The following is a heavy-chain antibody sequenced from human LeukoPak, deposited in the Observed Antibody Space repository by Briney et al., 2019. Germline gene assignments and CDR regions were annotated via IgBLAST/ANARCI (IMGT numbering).Heavy chain of an antibody. V-gene: IGHV4-39*01. Sequence: SETLSLTCTVSGGSISSSSYYWGWIRQPPGKGLEWIGSIYYSGSTYYNPSLKSRVTISVDTSKNQFSLKLSSVTAADTAVHYCGRSKKLLWFGEAIGDWGQGTLVTVSS. CDR2: IYYSGST. D-gene: IGHD3-10*01. CDR1: GGSISSSSYY. J-gene: IGHJ4*02. CDR3: GRSKKLLWFGEAIGD.